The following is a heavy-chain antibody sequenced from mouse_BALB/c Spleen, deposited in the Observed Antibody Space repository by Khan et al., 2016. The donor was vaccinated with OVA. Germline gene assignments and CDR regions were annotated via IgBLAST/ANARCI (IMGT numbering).Heavy chain of an antibody. CDR2: IDPATGNI. Sequence: EVQLQESGAELVKPGASVKLSCTASGFNIKDTYMHWVKQRPEQGLEWIGRIDPATGNIKYDPKFQGKATITADTYSNTAFLHLSSLTSEDTAVYYCARTEIHYYGAYTMDDWGQGTSVTVSS. D-gene: IGHD1-2*01. V-gene: IGHV14-3*02. CDR1: GFNIKDTY. CDR3: ARTEIHYYGAYTMDD. J-gene: IGHJ4*01.